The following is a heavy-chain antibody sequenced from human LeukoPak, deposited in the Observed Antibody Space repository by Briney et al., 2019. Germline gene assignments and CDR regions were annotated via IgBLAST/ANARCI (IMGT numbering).Heavy chain of an antibody. CDR3: ARGYDDAFDI. CDR1: GFTFTGHS. D-gene: IGHD5-12*01. V-gene: IGHV3-21*01. Sequence: PGRSLRLSCVASGFTFTGHSMHWVRQAPGKGLEWVSSISSSSSYIYYADSVKGRFTISRDNSKNTLYLQMNSLRAEDTAVYYCARGYDDAFDIWGQGTMVTVSS. CDR2: ISSSSSYI. J-gene: IGHJ3*02.